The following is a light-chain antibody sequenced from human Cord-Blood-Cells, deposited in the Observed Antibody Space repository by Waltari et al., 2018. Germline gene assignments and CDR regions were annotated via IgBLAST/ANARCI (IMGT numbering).Light chain of an antibody. V-gene: IGKV4-1*01. Sequence: DIVMTQSPDSLAVSMGETAAINCKSRPSVLYSSNNKNYLAWYQQKPGQPPKLLIYWASTRESGVPDRFSGSGSGTDFTLTISSLQAEDVAVYYCQQYYSTPFTFGPGTKVDIK. CDR3: QQYYSTPFT. CDR1: PSVLYSSNNKNY. CDR2: WAS. J-gene: IGKJ3*01.